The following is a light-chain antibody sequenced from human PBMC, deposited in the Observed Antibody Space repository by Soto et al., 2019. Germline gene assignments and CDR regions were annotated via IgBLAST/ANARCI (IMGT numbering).Light chain of an antibody. CDR2: MAS. CDR1: QSVSTW. J-gene: IGKJ1*01. CDR3: QQYNSYCS. Sequence: DIQMTQSPSTLYASVGDRVPITCRASQSVSTWLAWYQQKPGKAPQVLISMASSLESGVPSRFSGTGSGTAFTLTISSLQPDDFATYYCQQYNSYCSFGQGPRWIS. V-gene: IGKV1-5*03.